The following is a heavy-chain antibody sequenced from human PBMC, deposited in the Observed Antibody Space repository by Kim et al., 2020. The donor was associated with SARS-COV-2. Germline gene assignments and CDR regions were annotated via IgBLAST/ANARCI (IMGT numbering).Heavy chain of an antibody. D-gene: IGHD1-26*01. V-gene: IGHV1-46*01. J-gene: IGHJ4*02. Sequence: ASVKVFCKASGYTFTNYKMHWVRQAPGQGLEWMGILTPIDGATTYAQKFQGRVTLTRDTSTSTYMELSSLGSGDTAVYYCARDTTKWSFDYWGQGTLVTVSS. CDR2: LTPIDGAT. CDR1: GYTFTNYK. CDR3: ARDTTKWSFDY.